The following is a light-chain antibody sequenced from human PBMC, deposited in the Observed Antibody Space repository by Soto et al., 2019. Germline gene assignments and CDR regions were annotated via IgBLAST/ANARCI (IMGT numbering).Light chain of an antibody. CDR2: SNN. V-gene: IGLV1-44*01. CDR1: SXKIGSNI. Sequence: QPALTQPPSATGIPGQRVTISCSGKSXKIGSNILKWYQKLQGTAHKLLIYSNNQRPSGVPERFHGSKSGKSAYMAISGLKSEDEDDYYSAAWDHSLNGPVFGGGTQLTVL. CDR3: AAWDHSLNGPV. J-gene: IGLJ2*01.